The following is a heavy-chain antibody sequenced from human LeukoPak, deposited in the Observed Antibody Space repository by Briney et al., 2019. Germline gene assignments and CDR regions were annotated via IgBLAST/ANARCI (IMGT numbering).Heavy chain of an antibody. J-gene: IGHJ4*02. CDR2: IFTSGTT. CDR3: MREAQYNSADFFLDS. V-gene: IGHV4-61*02. CDR1: GGSITSGTFY. D-gene: IGHD1-1*01. Sequence: SETLSLTCSVSGGSITSGTFYWSWIRQPAGKGLEWIGRIFTSGTTNYNPSLKGRVTMSVDTSKNQFSLRVRSVTAADTAVYFCMREAQYNSADFFLDSRGQGTLVTVSS.